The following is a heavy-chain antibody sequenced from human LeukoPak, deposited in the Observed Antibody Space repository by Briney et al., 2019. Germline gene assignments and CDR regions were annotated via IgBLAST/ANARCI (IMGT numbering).Heavy chain of an antibody. Sequence: SETLSLTCTVSGYSISSTYYWGWIRQPPGKGLEWIGSIYHSGSAYYNPSLESRVTISVDTSKNQFSLKLTSVTAADTAVYYCARRDDSSGYHKIFDYWGPGTLVTVSS. CDR3: ARRDDSSGYHKIFDY. CDR2: IYHSGSA. D-gene: IGHD3-22*01. V-gene: IGHV4-38-2*02. CDR1: GYSISSTYY. J-gene: IGHJ4*02.